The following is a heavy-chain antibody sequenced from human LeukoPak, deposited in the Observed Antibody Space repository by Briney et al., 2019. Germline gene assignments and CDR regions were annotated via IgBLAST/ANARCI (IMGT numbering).Heavy chain of an antibody. V-gene: IGHV4-59*01. D-gene: IGHD3-9*01. CDR1: GGSISSYY. J-gene: IGHJ4*02. Sequence: SETLSLTCTVSGGSISSYYWSWIRQPPGKGLEWIGYIYYSGSTNYNPSLKSRVTISVDTSKNQFSLKPSSVTAADTAVYYCARGRYFDWLPHFDYWGQGTLVTVSS. CDR2: IYYSGST. CDR3: ARGRYFDWLPHFDY.